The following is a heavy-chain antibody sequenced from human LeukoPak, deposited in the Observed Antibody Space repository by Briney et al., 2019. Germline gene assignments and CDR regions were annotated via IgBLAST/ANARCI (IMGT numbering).Heavy chain of an antibody. CDR3: ARGLDTATLLRHRVWGHDY. V-gene: IGHV3-11*04. CDR1: GFTFSDHY. Sequence: GGSLRLSCAASGFTFSDHYMSWIRQTPGKGLEWVSYISSSGTTIYYADSVKGRFTISRDNAKNSLYLQMNSLRAEDMAVYYCARGLDTATLLRHRVWGHDYWGQGTLVTVSS. D-gene: IGHD5-18*01. J-gene: IGHJ4*02. CDR2: ISSSGTTI.